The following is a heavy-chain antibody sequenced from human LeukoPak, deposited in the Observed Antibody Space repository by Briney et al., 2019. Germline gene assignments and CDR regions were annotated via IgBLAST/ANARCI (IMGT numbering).Heavy chain of an antibody. CDR3: TKAVGGGRDAYDV. D-gene: IGHD3-16*01. CDR1: GFTFSSYA. Sequence: PGGSLRLSCAASGFTFSSYAINWVRQAPGKGLEWVSAISATGGSTNYADSVKGRFTISRDNSRDTFYLQMDNLRAEDSATYYCTKAVGGGRDAYDVWGQGTRVIVSS. J-gene: IGHJ3*01. CDR2: ISATGGST. V-gene: IGHV3-23*01.